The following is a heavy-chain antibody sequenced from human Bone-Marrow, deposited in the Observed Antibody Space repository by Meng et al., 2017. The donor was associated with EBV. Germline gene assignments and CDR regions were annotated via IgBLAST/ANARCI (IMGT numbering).Heavy chain of an antibody. V-gene: IGHV1-8*01. Sequence: QVPTLRCGGEVKNPGASVMVSCKASGYTFTSYDIHGVRQATGQGLEWMGWMNPNSGNTGYAQKFQDRVTMTRNTSISTAYMELSSLRSEDTAVYYCAGGTYDRPVDPWGQGTLVTVSS. CDR1: GYTFTSYD. CDR2: MNPNSGNT. J-gene: IGHJ5*02. CDR3: AGGTYDRPVDP. D-gene: IGHD3-16*01.